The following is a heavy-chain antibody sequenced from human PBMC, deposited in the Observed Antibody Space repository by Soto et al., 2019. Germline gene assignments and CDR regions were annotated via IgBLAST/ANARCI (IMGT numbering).Heavy chain of an antibody. CDR3: ARRLEGNGSLPYNWLDP. Sequence: EVQLVQSGAEVKMPGESLKISCQGSGYSFSNYWIAWVRQMPGKGLECVGVIYPGDSDTRYSPSFQGQVTISADKSISTAYLHWSSLKASDTAMYYCARRLEGNGSLPYNWLDPWGQGTLVTVSS. J-gene: IGHJ5*02. CDR1: GYSFSNYW. D-gene: IGHD3-10*01. V-gene: IGHV5-51*01. CDR2: IYPGDSDT.